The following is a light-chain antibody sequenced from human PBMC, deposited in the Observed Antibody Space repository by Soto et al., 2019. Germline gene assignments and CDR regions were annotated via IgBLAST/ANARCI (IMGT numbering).Light chain of an antibody. CDR2: DAS. V-gene: IGKV3-11*01. Sequence: EVVLTQSPATLSLSPGERATLSCRASQTLANYLAWYQQRPGQAPRLLIYDASNRATGIPARFSGSGSGTDFTLTISSLEPEYSAVYYCQQRSDSYTFGQGTTLEIK. CDR1: QTLANY. J-gene: IGKJ2*01. CDR3: QQRSDSYT.